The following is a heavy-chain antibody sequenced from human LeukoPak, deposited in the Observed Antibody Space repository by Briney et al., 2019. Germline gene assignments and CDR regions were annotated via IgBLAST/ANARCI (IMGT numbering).Heavy chain of an antibody. CDR1: FGSISSGNW. D-gene: IGHD2-2*02. CDR3: ATAPILRGEGGEHYKYGMDV. Sequence: PSETLSLTCAVAFGSISSGNWWSWDRQSPGKGLEWIGENYHNGTPNYNPSLKSRVTISADTFKNHFSLKLTSVTAADTAVYYCATAPILRGEGGEHYKYGMDVWGQGTTVIVSS. J-gene: IGHJ6*02. CDR2: NYHNGTP. V-gene: IGHV4-4*02.